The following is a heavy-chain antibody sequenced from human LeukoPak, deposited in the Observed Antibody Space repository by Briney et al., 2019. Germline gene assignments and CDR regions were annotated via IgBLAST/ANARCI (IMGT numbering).Heavy chain of an antibody. CDR3: ARPRFGERDHDAFDI. J-gene: IGHJ3*02. Sequence: GESLKISCKGSGYSFTSYWIGWVRQMPGKGLEWMGIIYPGDSDTRYSPSFQGQVTISADKSISTAYPQWSSLKASDTAMYYCARPRFGERDHDAFDIWGQGTMVTVSS. CDR2: IYPGDSDT. CDR1: GYSFTSYW. V-gene: IGHV5-51*01. D-gene: IGHD3-10*01.